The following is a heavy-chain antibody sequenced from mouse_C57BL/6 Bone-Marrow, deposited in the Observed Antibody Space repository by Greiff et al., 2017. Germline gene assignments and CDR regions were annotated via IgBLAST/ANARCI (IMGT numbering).Heavy chain of an antibody. CDR1: GFTFSDYY. J-gene: IGHJ2*01. Sequence: EVKLVESGGGLVQPGGSLKLSCAASGFTFSDYYMYWVRQTPEKRLEWVAYISNGGGSTYYPDTVKGRFTISRDNAKNTLYLRMSRLKSEDTAMYYCARRGDPYYFDYWGQGTTLTVSS. CDR2: ISNGGGST. CDR3: ARRGDPYYFDY. V-gene: IGHV5-12*01. D-gene: IGHD2-13*01.